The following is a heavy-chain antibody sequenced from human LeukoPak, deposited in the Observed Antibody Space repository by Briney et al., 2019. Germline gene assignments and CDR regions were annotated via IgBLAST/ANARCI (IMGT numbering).Heavy chain of an antibody. D-gene: IGHD3-22*01. J-gene: IGHJ4*02. V-gene: IGHV1-69*13. Sequence: SVKVSCKASGGTFSSYAISWVRQAPGQGLEWMGGIIPIFGTANYAQKFQGRVTITADESTSTAYMELSSLRSEDTAVYYCATDPTAPYDSSGQFGYWGQGTLVTVSS. CDR1: GGTFSSYA. CDR3: ATDPTAPYDSSGQFGY. CDR2: IIPIFGTA.